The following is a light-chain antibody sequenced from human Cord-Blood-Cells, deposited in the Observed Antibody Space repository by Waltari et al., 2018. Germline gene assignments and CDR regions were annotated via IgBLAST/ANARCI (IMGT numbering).Light chain of an antibody. V-gene: IGKV1-5*01. Sequence: DIQMTHSPSTLSASVGDRVTITCRASQSISSWLAWYQQKPGKAPKLLIYDASSLESGVPSRFSGSGSGTEFTLTLSSLQPDDFATYYCQQYNSYSFGPGTKVDIK. J-gene: IGKJ3*01. CDR2: DAS. CDR3: QQYNSYS. CDR1: QSISSW.